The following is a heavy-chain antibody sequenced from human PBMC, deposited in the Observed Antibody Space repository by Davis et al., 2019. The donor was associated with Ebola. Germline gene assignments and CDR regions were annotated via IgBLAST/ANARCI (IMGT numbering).Heavy chain of an antibody. V-gene: IGHV4-30-2*01. CDR2: INHSGST. Sequence: MPSETLSLTCAVSGGSISNGGYSWSWIRQPPGKGLEWIGEINHSGSTNYNPSLKSRVTISVDTSKNQFSLKLSSVTAADTAVYYCARWRVVWNWFDPWGQGTLVTVSS. J-gene: IGHJ5*02. CDR1: GGSISNGGYS. D-gene: IGHD6-19*01. CDR3: ARWRVVWNWFDP.